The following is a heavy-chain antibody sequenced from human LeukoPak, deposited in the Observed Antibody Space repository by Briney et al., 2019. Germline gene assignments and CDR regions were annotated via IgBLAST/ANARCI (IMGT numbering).Heavy chain of an antibody. Sequence: PGGSLRLSCAASGFTFSSYGMHWVRQAPGEGLEWVAFIPYDGSDKYYADSVKGRFTISRDNSKNTLYLQMNSLRAEDTAVYYCRDAFDYWGQGTLVTVSS. J-gene: IGHJ4*02. CDR2: IPYDGSDK. CDR1: GFTFSSYG. V-gene: IGHV3-30*02. CDR3: RDAFDY.